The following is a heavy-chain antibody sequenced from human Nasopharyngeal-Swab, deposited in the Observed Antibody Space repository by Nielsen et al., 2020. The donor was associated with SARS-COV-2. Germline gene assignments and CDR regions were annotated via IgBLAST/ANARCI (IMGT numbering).Heavy chain of an antibody. Sequence: SETLSLTCTVSGGSISSYYWSWIRQPPGKGLEWIGYIYYSGSTNYNPSPKSRVTISVDTSKNQFSLKLSSVTAADTAVYYCAGMGCTNGLCEGRFDPWGQGTLVTVSS. CDR1: GGSISSYY. J-gene: IGHJ5*02. V-gene: IGHV4-59*01. CDR2: IYYSGST. D-gene: IGHD2-8*01. CDR3: AGMGCTNGLCEGRFDP.